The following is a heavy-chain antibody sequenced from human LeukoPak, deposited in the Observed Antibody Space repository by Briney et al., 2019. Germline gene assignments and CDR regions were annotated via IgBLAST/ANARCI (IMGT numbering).Heavy chain of an antibody. CDR2: IYYSGST. V-gene: IGHV4-30-4*01. D-gene: IGHD1-14*01. Sequence: PSQTLSLTCTVSGGSISSGDYYCSWIRQPPGRGLEWIEYIYYSGSTYYNPSLKSRVTISVDTSKNQFSLKLSSVTAADTAVYYCARRGILQSQIPAFDIWGQGTLVTVSS. CDR1: GGSISSGDYY. CDR3: ARRGILQSQIPAFDI. J-gene: IGHJ3*02.